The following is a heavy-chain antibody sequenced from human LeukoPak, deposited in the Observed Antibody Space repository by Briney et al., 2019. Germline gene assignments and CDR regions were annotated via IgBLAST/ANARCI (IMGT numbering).Heavy chain of an antibody. CDR2: IYWDDDK. V-gene: IGHV2-5*02. D-gene: IGHD3-9*01. CDR3: AHSLKSYDILTGYYNPYFDY. J-gene: IGHJ4*02. Sequence: SGPTLVNPTQTLTLTCTFSGFSLSTSGVGVGWIRQPPGKALEWLALIYWDDDKRYSPSLKSRLTITKDTSKNQVVLTMTNMDPVDTATYYCAHSLKSYDILTGYYNPYFDYWGRGTLVTFSS. CDR1: GFSLSTSGVG.